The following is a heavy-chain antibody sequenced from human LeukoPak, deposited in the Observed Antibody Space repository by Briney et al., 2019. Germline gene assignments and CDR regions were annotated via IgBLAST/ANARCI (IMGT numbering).Heavy chain of an antibody. CDR3: ARDPQRQIDYSYFDY. Sequence: ASVKVSCKASGYTFTGYYMHWVRQAPGQGLEWMGWINPNSGGTNYAQKFQGRVTMTRDTSISTAYMELSRLRSDDTAVYYCARDPQRQIDYSYFDYWGQGTLVTVSS. V-gene: IGHV1-2*02. D-gene: IGHD4-11*01. CDR2: INPNSGGT. CDR1: GYTFTGYY. J-gene: IGHJ4*02.